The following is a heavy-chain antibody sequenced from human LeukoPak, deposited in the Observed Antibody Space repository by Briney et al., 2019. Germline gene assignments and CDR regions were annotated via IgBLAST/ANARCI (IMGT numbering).Heavy chain of an antibody. CDR3: ARLRPLWFGAYYYYMDV. D-gene: IGHD3-10*01. V-gene: IGHV4-34*01. CDR2: INHSGST. J-gene: IGHJ6*03. Sequence: SETLSLTCAVYGGSFSGYYWSWIRQPPGKGLEWIGEINHSGSTNYNPSLKSRVTISVDTSKNQFSLKVSSVTAADTAVYYCARLRPLWFGAYYYYMDVWGKGTTVTISS. CDR1: GGSFSGYY.